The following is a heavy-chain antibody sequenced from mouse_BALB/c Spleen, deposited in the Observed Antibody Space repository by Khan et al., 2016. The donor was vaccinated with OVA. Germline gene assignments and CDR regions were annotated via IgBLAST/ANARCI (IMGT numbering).Heavy chain of an antibody. Sequence: VQLQQSGPELVKPGASVKMSCKASGYSFTNYIIHWVKHEPGQGLEWIGYINPHNDGAKYNEKFKGKATLTSDKSSSTAYMELSGLTSEDSAVYYCARDYGRSFWFAYWGQGTLVTVSA. CDR1: GYSFTNYI. CDR3: ARDYGRSFWFAY. CDR2: INPHNDGA. V-gene: IGHV1S136*01. J-gene: IGHJ3*01. D-gene: IGHD1-1*01.